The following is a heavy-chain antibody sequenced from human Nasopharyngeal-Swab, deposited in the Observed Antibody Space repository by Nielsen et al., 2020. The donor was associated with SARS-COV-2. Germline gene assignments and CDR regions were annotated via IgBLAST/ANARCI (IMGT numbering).Heavy chain of an antibody. CDR3: TRGGTITLPVPPS. J-gene: IGHJ5*02. Sequence: GEALKISCAASGFTFSSHWMPWVRHAPGQGLVWLSRISNAGGHTTYADSVKGRFTISRDNANTTLYLQMNSLRAEDTAVYYCTRGGTITLPVPPSWGQVTLVTVSS. CDR2: ISNAGGHT. CDR1: GFTFSSHW. V-gene: IGHV3-74*01. D-gene: IGHD5-12*01.